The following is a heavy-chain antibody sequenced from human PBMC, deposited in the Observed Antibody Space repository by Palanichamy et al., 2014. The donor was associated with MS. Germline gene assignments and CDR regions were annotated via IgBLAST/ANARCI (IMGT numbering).Heavy chain of an antibody. J-gene: IGHJ4*02. D-gene: IGHD3-10*01. Sequence: QVQLQQWGARLLKPSETLSLTCAVHGGSFSGYYWSWIRQPPGKGLEWIGEINHSGSTNYNMSLKSRVTISVDTSKKQFSLKLKSVTAADSAVYYCARTPQLLWFPRDYWGRGTLVTVSS. CDR3: ARTPQLLWFPRDY. CDR1: GGSFSGYY. CDR2: INHSGST. V-gene: IGHV4-34*01.